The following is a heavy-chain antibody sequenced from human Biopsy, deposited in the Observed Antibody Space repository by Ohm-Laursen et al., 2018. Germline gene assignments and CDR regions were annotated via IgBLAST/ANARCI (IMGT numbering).Heavy chain of an antibody. CDR2: VYYTGST. D-gene: IGHD3-22*01. CDR1: GDPISSYY. Sequence: SDTLSLTCTVSGDPISSYYWSWIRQPPGKGPQWIGYVYYTGSTDYNPSLQSRVTISVDTSKNHFSLRLRSVTPADTAIYYCARDRGYYSDRTVPGYFDLWGRGTLVTVSS. CDR3: ARDRGYYSDRTVPGYFDL. J-gene: IGHJ2*01. V-gene: IGHV4-59*01.